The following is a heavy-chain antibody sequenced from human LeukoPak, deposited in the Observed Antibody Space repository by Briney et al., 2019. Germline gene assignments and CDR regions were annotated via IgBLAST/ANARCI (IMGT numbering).Heavy chain of an antibody. J-gene: IGHJ6*02. Sequence: ASVKVSCKASGYTFTSYYMHWVRQAPGQGLEWMGIINPSGGSTSYAQKFQGRVTMTRDTSTSTVYMELSSLRSEDTAVYYCARVPQYYDFWSGAYYYYGMDVWGQGTTVTVSS. D-gene: IGHD3-3*01. CDR2: INPSGGST. CDR3: ARVPQYYDFWSGAYYYYGMDV. CDR1: GYTFTSYY. V-gene: IGHV1-46*01.